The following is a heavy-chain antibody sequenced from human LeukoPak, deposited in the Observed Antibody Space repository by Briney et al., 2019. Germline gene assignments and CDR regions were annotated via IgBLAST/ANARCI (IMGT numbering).Heavy chain of an antibody. J-gene: IGHJ5*02. D-gene: IGHD3-22*01. V-gene: IGHV3-21*01. Sequence: GGSLRLSCTASGFTFSTYTMNWVRRAPGKGLEWVSSIGSSSTYIYYADSVKGRFTTSRDNAKNSLYLQMNSLRAEDTAVYYCARWLTPWGQGTLVTVSS. CDR2: IGSSSTYI. CDR1: GFTFSTYT. CDR3: ARWLTP.